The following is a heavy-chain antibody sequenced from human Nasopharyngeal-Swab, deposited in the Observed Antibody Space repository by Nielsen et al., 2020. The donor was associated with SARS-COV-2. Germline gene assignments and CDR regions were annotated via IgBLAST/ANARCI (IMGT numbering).Heavy chain of an antibody. V-gene: IGHV4-30-4*01. CDR2: IYYSGST. J-gene: IGHJ4*02. D-gene: IGHD3-10*01. CDR3: ARDGDGSGFDY. Sequence: WIRQPPGKGPEWIGYIYYSGSTYYNPSLKSRVTISVDTSKNQFSLKLSSVTAADTAVYYCARDGDGSGFDYWGQGTLVPSPQ.